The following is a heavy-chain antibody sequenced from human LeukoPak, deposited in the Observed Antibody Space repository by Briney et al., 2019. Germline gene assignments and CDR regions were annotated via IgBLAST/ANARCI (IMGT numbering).Heavy chain of an antibody. CDR2: IRFDESDK. CDR3: VKDGYCSSASCYAGHWFDA. CDR1: GLIFTNYG. D-gene: IGHD2-2*03. Sequence: GGSLRLSCIASGLIFTNYGMHWVRQAPGKGLDWVAFIRFDESDKNYADSVKGRFTVSRDNSKNTVYLQMSSLRPDDTAVYYCVKDGYCSSASCYAGHWFDAWGRGTLVTVSS. J-gene: IGHJ5*02. V-gene: IGHV3-30*02.